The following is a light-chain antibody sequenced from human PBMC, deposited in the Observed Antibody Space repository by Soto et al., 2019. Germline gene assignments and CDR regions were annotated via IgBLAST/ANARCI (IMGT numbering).Light chain of an antibody. CDR1: QSLRSS. Sequence: ETMMTQSPDTLSVSLGERATLSCRASQSLRSSLAWYQQKPGQAPRLVIYDIFTRATGVPTRFSGSGSGTEFTLTISSLQSEDFAVYYCHQYNHWLTWTFGGGTKVDIK. CDR2: DIF. J-gene: IGKJ4*02. V-gene: IGKV3D-15*01. CDR3: HQYNHWLTWT.